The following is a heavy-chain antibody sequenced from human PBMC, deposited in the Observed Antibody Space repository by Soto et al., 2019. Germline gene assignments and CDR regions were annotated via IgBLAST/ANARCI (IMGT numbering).Heavy chain of an antibody. Sequence: DVQLLESGGGLVQPGGSLRLSCAGTEFRFSSYDMIWVRQAPGKGLEWVSFISGSGGYKAYADSVKGRFTMSRDNSENTVFLQMNSLRGEDTAVYYCARGAHTLGRGPMETSLDFYYPMYVWGQGTTVTVSS. CDR3: ARGAHTLGRGPMETSLDFYYPMYV. V-gene: IGHV3-23*01. J-gene: IGHJ6*02. D-gene: IGHD3-10*01. CDR2: ISGSGGYK. CDR1: EFRFSSYD.